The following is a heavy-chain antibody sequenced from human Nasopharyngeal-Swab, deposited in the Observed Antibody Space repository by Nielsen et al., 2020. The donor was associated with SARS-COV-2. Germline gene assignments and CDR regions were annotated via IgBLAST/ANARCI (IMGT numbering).Heavy chain of an antibody. CDR1: GFIFSDSG. V-gene: IGHV3-73*01. J-gene: IGHJ4*02. D-gene: IGHD4/OR15-4a*01. CDR2: IRDKAHNYAT. Sequence: GESLKISCAASGFIFSDSGMHWGRQASGRGLEWVGRIRDKAHNYATTYAASVKGRFTISRDDSKNTAFLQMDSLNTEDTALYYCTTDYYFDYWGQGTLVTVSS. CDR3: TTDYYFDY.